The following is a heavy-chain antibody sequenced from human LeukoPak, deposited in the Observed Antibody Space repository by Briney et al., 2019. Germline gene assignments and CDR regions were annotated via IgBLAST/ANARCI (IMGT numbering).Heavy chain of an antibody. CDR1: GYTFTSYG. J-gene: IGHJ3*02. Sequence: ASVKVSCKASGYTFTSYGISWVRQAPGQGLEWMGWISAYNGNTNYAQKLQGGVTMTTDTSTSTAYMELRSLRSDDTAVYYCARDFLSGSYYRGAFDIWGQGTMVTVSS. V-gene: IGHV1-18*01. D-gene: IGHD1-26*01. CDR3: ARDFLSGSYYRGAFDI. CDR2: ISAYNGNT.